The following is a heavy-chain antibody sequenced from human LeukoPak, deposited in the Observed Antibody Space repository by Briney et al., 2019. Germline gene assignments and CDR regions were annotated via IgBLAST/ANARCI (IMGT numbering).Heavy chain of an antibody. V-gene: IGHV3-64*02. D-gene: IGHD6-19*01. Sequence: GGSLRLSCAASGFSLRSYAIHWVRQAPGKGLEDVSAMSHDGGTTYYADSGKGRFTVSRHNSRNMVYLQMGRLRAEEMAVYYCTRGSGPLYFDLWGQGPQVP. CDR3: TRGSGPLYFDL. CDR2: MSHDGGTT. CDR1: GFSLRSYA. J-gene: IGHJ4*02.